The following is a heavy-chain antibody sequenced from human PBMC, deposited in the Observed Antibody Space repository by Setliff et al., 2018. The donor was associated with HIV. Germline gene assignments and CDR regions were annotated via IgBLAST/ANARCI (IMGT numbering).Heavy chain of an antibody. J-gene: IGHJ4*02. D-gene: IGHD1-26*01. CDR2: IRRKDYGGAR. V-gene: IGHV3-49*04. CDR3: TRWGSGSYERVFDY. Sequence: PGGSLRLSCTTSGFTFGEYALGWVRQAPGKGLQWVGFIRRKDYGGAREYAASVKGRFTISRDDSKSIAYLQMNSLQTEDTAVYYCTRWGSGSYERVFDYWGQGMLVTVSS. CDR1: GFTFGEYA.